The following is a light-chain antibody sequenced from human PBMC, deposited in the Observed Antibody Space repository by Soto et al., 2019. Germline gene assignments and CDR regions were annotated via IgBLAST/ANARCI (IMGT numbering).Light chain of an antibody. CDR1: SSDVGSYNR. V-gene: IGLV2-14*02. Sequence: QSVLTQPASVSGSPGQSITISCTGTSSDVGSYNRVSWYQHHPGKAPKLMIYEGSKRPSGVSNRFSGSTSGTSASLAISGLRSEDEADYYCAAWDDTLSGHVVFGGGTKLTVL. J-gene: IGLJ2*01. CDR3: AAWDDTLSGHVV. CDR2: EGS.